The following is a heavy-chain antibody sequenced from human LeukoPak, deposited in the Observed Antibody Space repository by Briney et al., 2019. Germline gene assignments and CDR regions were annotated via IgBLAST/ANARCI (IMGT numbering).Heavy chain of an antibody. V-gene: IGHV3-23*01. Sequence: PGGSLRLSCAASGFIFSNYAMCWVRQAPGKGLEWVSGISASGGSTYYGDSVKGRFIISRDNSKNTLYLQMNSLRAEDTAVYYCAKRDSTNAFDIWGQGTMVTVSS. D-gene: IGHD2/OR15-2a*01. CDR2: ISASGGST. J-gene: IGHJ3*02. CDR1: GFIFSNYA. CDR3: AKRDSTNAFDI.